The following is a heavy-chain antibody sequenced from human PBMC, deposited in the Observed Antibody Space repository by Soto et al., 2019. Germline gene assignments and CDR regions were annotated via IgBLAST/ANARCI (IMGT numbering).Heavy chain of an antibody. Sequence: SDTLSLTCAVSGDSITGDNWWSWVRQPPGKGLEWIGEIHHSGATNYNPSLKSRVTISVDKSKNQFSLKLNSLTAADTAMFYCATQGFYRMGVWGRGTTVT. V-gene: IGHV4-4*02. CDR1: GDSITGDNW. J-gene: IGHJ6*02. CDR2: IHHSGAT. CDR3: ATQGFYRMGV.